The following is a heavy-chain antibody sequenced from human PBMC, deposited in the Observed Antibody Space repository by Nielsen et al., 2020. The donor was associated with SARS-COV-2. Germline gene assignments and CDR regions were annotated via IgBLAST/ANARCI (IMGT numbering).Heavy chain of an antibody. V-gene: IGHV4-39*01. D-gene: IGHD3-10*01. J-gene: IGHJ5*02. CDR2: IYYSGST. Sequence: SETLSLTCAVYGGSFSGYYWGWIRQPPGKGLEWIGSIYYSGSTYYNPSLKSRVTISVDTSKNQFSLKLSSVTAADTAVYYCARLGYYYGSGSYAWFDPWGQGTLVTVSS. CDR1: GGSFSGYY. CDR3: ARLGYYYGSGSYAWFDP.